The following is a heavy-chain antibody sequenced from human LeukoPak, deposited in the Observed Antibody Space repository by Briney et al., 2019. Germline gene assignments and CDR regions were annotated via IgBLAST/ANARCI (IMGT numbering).Heavy chain of an antibody. J-gene: IGHJ4*02. D-gene: IGHD3-16*01. Sequence: SGPTLVNPTQTLTLTCTFSGFSLSTSGMCVSWIRQPPGKALEWLARIDWDDDKYYRTSLKTRLTTSKDTSKNQVVLTMTNMGPVDTATYYCARSSMGAPIDYWGQGTLVTVSS. CDR2: IDWDDDK. CDR1: GFSLSTSGMC. V-gene: IGHV2-70*11. CDR3: ARSSMGAPIDY.